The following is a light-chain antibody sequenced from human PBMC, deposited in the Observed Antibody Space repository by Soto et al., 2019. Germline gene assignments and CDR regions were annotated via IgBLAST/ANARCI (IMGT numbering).Light chain of an antibody. CDR2: DVS. CDR1: SSSVGGFDH. V-gene: IGLV2-14*03. CDR3: NSITTPNTYV. Sequence: CGLTQPAPGSRTPGPSLTNCCTRASSSVGGFDHVSRYQQHPGKVPRLLIYDVSSRPSGVSDRFSGSKSGNTASLTISGLQAEDEADYYFNSITTPNTYVFVTGTKVTV. J-gene: IGLJ1*01.